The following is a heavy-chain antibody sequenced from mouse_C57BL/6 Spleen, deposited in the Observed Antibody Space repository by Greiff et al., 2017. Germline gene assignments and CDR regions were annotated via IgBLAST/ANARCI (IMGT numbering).Heavy chain of an antibody. V-gene: IGHV1-26*01. Sequence: EVQLQQSGPELVKPGASVKISCKASGYTFTDYYMNWVKQSHGKSLEWIGDINPNNGGTSYNQKFKGKATLTVDKSSSTAYMELRSLTSEDSAVYYCARDYGSSYPYAMDDWGQGTSVTVSS. J-gene: IGHJ4*01. D-gene: IGHD1-1*01. CDR2: INPNNGGT. CDR1: GYTFTDYY. CDR3: ARDYGSSYPYAMDD.